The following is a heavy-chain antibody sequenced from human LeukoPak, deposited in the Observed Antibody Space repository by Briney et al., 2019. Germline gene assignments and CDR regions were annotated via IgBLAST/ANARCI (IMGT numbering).Heavy chain of an antibody. Sequence: GGSLRLSCAASAFTFSDYWMTWVRQAPGKGLERVANINKDGSENYYLDSVRGRFTISRDNAKNSLYLQMNSLRVEDTAVYYCAKAPVTTCSGAYCYPFDYWGQGTLVTVSS. CDR3: AKAPVTTCSGAYCYPFDY. CDR2: INKDGSEN. J-gene: IGHJ4*02. D-gene: IGHD2-15*01. V-gene: IGHV3-7*01. CDR1: AFTFSDYW.